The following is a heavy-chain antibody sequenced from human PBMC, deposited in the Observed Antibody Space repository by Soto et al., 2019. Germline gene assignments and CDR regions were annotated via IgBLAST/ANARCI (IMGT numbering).Heavy chain of an antibody. CDR1: GASLTSGSYY. J-gene: IGHJ5*01. CDR3: ARWKYSYADLPGDWFDS. CDR2: IYRSGRT. Sequence: QVQLQESGPGLVRPSETLSLTCTVSGASLTSGSYYWSWVRQPPGKGLESIAYIYRSGRTKYNPSLKSRATISVDASKNPFSLRLTSVTPADTAMYYCARWKYSYADLPGDWFDSWGQGTLVTVSS. D-gene: IGHD3-16*01. V-gene: IGHV4-61*01.